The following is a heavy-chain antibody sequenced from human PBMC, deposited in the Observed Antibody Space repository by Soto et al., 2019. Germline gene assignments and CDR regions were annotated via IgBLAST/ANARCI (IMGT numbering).Heavy chain of an antibody. CDR1: GFSFSNAW. CDR3: VAGQYFFDY. Sequence: GGSLRLSCAASGFSFSNAWMNWVRQAPGKGLEWVGRIRSKADGGTTDYAVSVKGRFTISRDESKNTLYLQMNSLRADDTAVYYCVAGQYFFDYCGQGTLVTVSS. V-gene: IGHV3-15*07. CDR2: IRSKADGGTT. D-gene: IGHD6-19*01. J-gene: IGHJ4*02.